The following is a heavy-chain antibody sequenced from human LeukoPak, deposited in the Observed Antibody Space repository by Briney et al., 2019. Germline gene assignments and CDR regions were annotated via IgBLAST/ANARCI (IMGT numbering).Heavy chain of an antibody. CDR3: ARDKQYYDSSGPDF. CDR2: ISADNGIT. Sequence: ASVKVSCKASGYKFTSYGITWVRQAPGRGLEWMGWISADNGITNYAQMVQGRVTMTTDTSTTTAYMELRSLRSDDTAVYFCARDKQYYDSSGPDFWGQGALVTVSS. D-gene: IGHD3-22*01. J-gene: IGHJ4*02. V-gene: IGHV1-18*01. CDR1: GYKFTSYG.